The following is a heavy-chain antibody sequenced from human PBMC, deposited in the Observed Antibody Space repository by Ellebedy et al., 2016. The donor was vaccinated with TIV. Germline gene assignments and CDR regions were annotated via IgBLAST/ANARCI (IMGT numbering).Heavy chain of an antibody. D-gene: IGHD4-17*01. CDR1: GFTFSSYA. CDR3: AKDADYDDYGLFDY. V-gene: IGHV3-23*01. J-gene: IGHJ4*02. CDR2: ISGSGGST. Sequence: GESLKISCAASGFTFSSYAMSWVRQAPGKGLEWVSTISGSGGSTYYADSVKGRFTISRDNSKNTLFLQMNSLRAEDTAVYYCAKDADYDDYGLFDYWGQGTLVTVSS.